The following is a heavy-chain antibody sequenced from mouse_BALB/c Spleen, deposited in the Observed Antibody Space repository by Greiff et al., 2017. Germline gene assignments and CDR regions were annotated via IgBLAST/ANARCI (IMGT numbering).Heavy chain of an antibody. J-gene: IGHJ4*01. CDR2: ISYDGSN. V-gene: IGHV3-6*02. CDR3: ASVITTATGAMDY. Sequence: ESGPGLVKPSQSLSLTCSVTGYSITSGYYWNWIRQFPGNKLEWMGYISYDGSNNYNPSLKNRISITRDTSKNQFFLKLNSVTTEDTATYYCASVITTATGAMDYWGQGTSVTVSS. CDR1: GYSITSGYY. D-gene: IGHD1-2*01.